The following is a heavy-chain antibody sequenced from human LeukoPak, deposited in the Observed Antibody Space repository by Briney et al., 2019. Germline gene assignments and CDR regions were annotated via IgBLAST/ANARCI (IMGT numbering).Heavy chain of an antibody. V-gene: IGHV1-24*01. CDR1: GSTLTESS. CDR3: ATRNCSGGSCLPEFYYYYLDI. Sequence: GASVKVSCKISGSTLTESSIHWVRQPPGKGLEWMGGFDPEDVQTIYAQEFQGRVTLTDDTSTDTAYMELSSLRFEDTAVYYCATRNCSGGSCLPEFYYYYLDIWGTGTTVTVSS. CDR2: FDPEDVQT. J-gene: IGHJ6*03. D-gene: IGHD2-15*01.